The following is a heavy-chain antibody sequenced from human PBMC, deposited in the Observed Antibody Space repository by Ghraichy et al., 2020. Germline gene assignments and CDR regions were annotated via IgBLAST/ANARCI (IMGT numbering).Heavy chain of an antibody. CDR1: GFTFSSYA. J-gene: IGHJ4*02. CDR3: ARAGGWDWNEGFFDY. CDR2: ISYDGSNK. V-gene: IGHV3-30*04. D-gene: IGHD1-1*01. Sequence: GGSLRLCCAASGFTFSSYAMHWVRQAPGKGLEWVAVISYDGSNKYYADSVKGRFTISRDNSKNTLYLQMNSLRAEDTAVYYCARAGGWDWNEGFFDYWGQGTLVTVSS.